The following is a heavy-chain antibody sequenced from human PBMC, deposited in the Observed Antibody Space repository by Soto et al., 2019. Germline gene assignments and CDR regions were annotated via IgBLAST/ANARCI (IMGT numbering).Heavy chain of an antibody. CDR1: GYTFTSYG. D-gene: IGHD5-18*01. CDR3: AREVDTAMVTEYYYYGMDV. J-gene: IGHJ6*02. Sequence: QVPLVQSGAEVKKPGASVKVSCKASGYTFTSYGISWVRQAPGQGLEWMGWISAYNGNTNYAQKLQGRVTMTTDTSTSTAYMELRSLRSDDTAVYYCAREVDTAMVTEYYYYGMDVWGQGTTVTVSS. CDR2: ISAYNGNT. V-gene: IGHV1-18*01.